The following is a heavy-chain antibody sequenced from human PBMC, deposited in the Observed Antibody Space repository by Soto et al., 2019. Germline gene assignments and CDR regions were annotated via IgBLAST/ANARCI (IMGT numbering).Heavy chain of an antibody. J-gene: IGHJ6*03. CDR3: SRGVRGVIMYYYYYMDV. V-gene: IGHV4-34*01. CDR2: INHSGST. Sequence: SETLSLTCAVYGGSFSGYYWSWIRQPPGKGLEWIGEINHSGSTNYNPSLKSRVTISVDTSKNQFSLKLSSVTAADTAVYYCSRGVRGVIMYYYYYMDVWGKGTTVTVS. D-gene: IGHD3-10*01. CDR1: GGSFSGYY.